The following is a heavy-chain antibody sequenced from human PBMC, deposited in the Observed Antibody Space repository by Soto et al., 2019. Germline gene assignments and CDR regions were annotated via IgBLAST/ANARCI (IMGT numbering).Heavy chain of an antibody. CDR1: GGSISSNSHY. CDR3: ATGSRGCRSNCYYHGLDP. Sequence: QLQLQESGPGQVKPSETLSLTCSVSGGSISSNSHYWGWIRQAPGTGLEWIGSMYDSGSTYYNPSLKRRVTMSIDMSTDQIARKLISATAADTDVYSGATGSRGCRSNCYYHGLDPWGQGTGVTVSS. D-gene: IGHD1-26*01. J-gene: IGHJ5*02. V-gene: IGHV4-39*01. CDR2: MYDSGST.